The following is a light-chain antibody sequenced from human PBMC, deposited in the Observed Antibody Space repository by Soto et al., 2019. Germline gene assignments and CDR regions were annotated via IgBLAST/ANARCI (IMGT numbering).Light chain of an antibody. J-gene: IGKJ2*01. V-gene: IGKV1-6*01. Sequence: AIQKTKSTPSLSASVGVRVIITCRASQDIRVDVGWLQQRPGHAPNLLIYAASTLHTGVPSTFTGSGSGTDFTLTINVLQPEDVATYFFLQDYDFPSALGQGTKVDSK. CDR2: AAS. CDR1: QDIRVD. CDR3: LQDYDFPSA.